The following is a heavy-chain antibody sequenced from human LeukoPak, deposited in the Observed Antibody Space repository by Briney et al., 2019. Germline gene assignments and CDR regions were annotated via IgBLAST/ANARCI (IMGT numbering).Heavy chain of an antibody. CDR2: IYYSGST. CDR1: GGSISSSSYY. Sequence: SETLSLTCTVSGGSISSSSYYWGWIRQPPGKGLEWIGSIYYSGSTYYNPSLKSRVTISVDTSKNQFSLELSSVTAADTAVYYCARQGGIPGGLDPWGQGTLVTVSS. J-gene: IGHJ5*02. D-gene: IGHD1-26*01. V-gene: IGHV4-39*01. CDR3: ARQGGIPGGLDP.